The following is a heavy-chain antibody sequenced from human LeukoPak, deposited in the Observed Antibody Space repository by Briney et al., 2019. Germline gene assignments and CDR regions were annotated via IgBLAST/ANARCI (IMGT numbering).Heavy chain of an antibody. Sequence: PGGSLRLSCAASGLTFDHYVMHWVRQAPGKGLEWVSLISGDRGSTYYADSVKGRLTISRDNSKNSLYLQMNSLTTEDTALYFCAKGTTMYAFDIWGQGTMVTVSS. V-gene: IGHV3-43*02. D-gene: IGHD1-1*01. CDR1: GLTFDHYV. J-gene: IGHJ3*02. CDR2: ISGDRGST. CDR3: AKGTTMYAFDI.